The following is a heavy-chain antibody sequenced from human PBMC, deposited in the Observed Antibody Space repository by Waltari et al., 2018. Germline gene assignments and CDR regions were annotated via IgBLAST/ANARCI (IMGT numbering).Heavy chain of an antibody. J-gene: IGHJ6*02. D-gene: IGHD2-21*01. CDR3: ARDTGALWMDV. Sequence: QVQLVQSGAAVKKPGASVKISCKPSAYTFTRSYRHWVRQAPGQGLEWMGIINPSGGSTIYAQKFQGRVTMTRDTSTSTVYMELSSLRSEDTAVYHCARDTGALWMDVWGQGTTVTVSS. CDR1: AYTFTRSY. CDR2: INPSGGST. V-gene: IGHV1-46*01.